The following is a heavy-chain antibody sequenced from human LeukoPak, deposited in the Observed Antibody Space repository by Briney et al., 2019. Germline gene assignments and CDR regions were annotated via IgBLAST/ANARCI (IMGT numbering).Heavy chain of an antibody. CDR2: ISSTSSFI. D-gene: IGHD1-26*01. J-gene: IGHJ4*02. Sequence: GGSLRLSCAASGFTFSSYAMNWVRQAPGKGLEWVSYISSTSSFIYYADSVKGRFTISRDNAKKALYLQMSGLRAEDTAVFYCARADSGSYPGYFESWGQGTLVTVSS. V-gene: IGHV3-21*05. CDR3: ARADSGSYPGYFES. CDR1: GFTFSSYA.